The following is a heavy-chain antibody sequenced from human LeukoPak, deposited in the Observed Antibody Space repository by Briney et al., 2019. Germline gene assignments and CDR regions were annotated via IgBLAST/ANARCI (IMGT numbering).Heavy chain of an antibody. J-gene: IGHJ4*02. CDR1: GFTFSSYG. Sequence: PGRSLRPSCAASGFTFSSYGMHWVRQAPGKGLEWVAVIWYDGSNKYYADSVKGRFTISRDNSKNTLYLQMNSLRAEDTAVYYCARGLDYYGSGSYGVDYWGQGTLVTVSS. CDR2: IWYDGSNK. CDR3: ARGLDYYGSGSYGVDY. V-gene: IGHV3-33*08. D-gene: IGHD3-10*01.